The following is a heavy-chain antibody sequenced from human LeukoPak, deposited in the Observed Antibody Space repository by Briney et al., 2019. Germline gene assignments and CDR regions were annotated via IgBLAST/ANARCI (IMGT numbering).Heavy chain of an antibody. D-gene: IGHD3-22*01. CDR1: GDSFIGYY. CDR3: ARRRYYDSSGYIPTNYFDY. V-gene: IGHV4-59*01. J-gene: IGHJ4*02. Sequence: SETLSLTCAVSGDSFIGYYWTWIRQATGKGLEWVGYINSPVGTNYNPSLQSRVTMSVDTPKTQLSLRLTSMSAADAAVYYCARRRYYDSSGYIPTNYFDYWGQGNLVTVSS. CDR2: INSPVGT.